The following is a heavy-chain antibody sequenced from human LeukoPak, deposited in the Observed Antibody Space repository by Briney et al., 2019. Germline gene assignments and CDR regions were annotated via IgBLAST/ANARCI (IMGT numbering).Heavy chain of an antibody. CDR2: ISYDGSNK. J-gene: IGHJ4*02. Sequence: GGSLRLSCAASGFTFSSHGMHWVRQAPGKGLEWVAVISYDGSNKYYADSVKGRFTISRDNSKNTLYLQMNSLRAEDTAVYYCAKDLRYYGSGSLDYWGQGTLVTVSS. CDR3: AKDLRYYGSGSLDY. D-gene: IGHD3-10*01. CDR1: GFTFSSHG. V-gene: IGHV3-30*18.